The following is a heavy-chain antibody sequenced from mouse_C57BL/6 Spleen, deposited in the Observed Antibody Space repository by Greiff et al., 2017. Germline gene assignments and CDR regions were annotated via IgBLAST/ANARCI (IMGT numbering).Heavy chain of an antibody. V-gene: IGHV1-81*01. CDR1: GYTFTSYG. CDR2: IYPRSGNT. CDR3: LHYYGSSYAMDY. Sequence: VQLQQSGAELARPGASVKLSCKASGYTFTSYGISWVKQRTGQGLEWIGEIYPRSGNTYYNEKFKGKATLTADRSSSTAYMELRSLTSEDSAVYFCLHYYGSSYAMDYWGQGTSVTVSS. D-gene: IGHD1-1*01. J-gene: IGHJ4*01.